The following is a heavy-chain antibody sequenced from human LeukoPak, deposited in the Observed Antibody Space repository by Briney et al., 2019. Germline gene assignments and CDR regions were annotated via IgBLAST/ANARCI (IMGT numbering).Heavy chain of an antibody. D-gene: IGHD1/OR15-1a*01. CDR3: ARDLAWGYVEQRLGWLDP. CDR1: GYIFTDYG. Sequence: ASVKVSCKASGYIFTDYGITWVRQAPGQGLEWMGWISAYNGNTNYAQKFQGRFTMTTDTSTTTAYTELGSLRFDDTAVYYCARDLAWGYVEQRLGWLDPWGQGAQVTVSS. J-gene: IGHJ5*02. V-gene: IGHV1-18*01. CDR2: ISAYNGNT.